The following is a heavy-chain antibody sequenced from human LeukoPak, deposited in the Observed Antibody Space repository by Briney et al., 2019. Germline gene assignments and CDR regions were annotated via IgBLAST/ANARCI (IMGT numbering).Heavy chain of an antibody. D-gene: IGHD2-21*02. CDR2: IGSDNKP. CDR3: AKEVTSLDD. V-gene: IGHV3-23*01. J-gene: IGHJ4*02. Sequence: PGGSLRLSCEASGFTFSAYAMTWVRQAPGKGLEWVSSIGSDNKPHYSESVKGRFAISRDNSKNTLSMQMNSLRVEDTAVYYCAKEVTSLDDWGQGALVTVSS. CDR1: GFTFSAYA.